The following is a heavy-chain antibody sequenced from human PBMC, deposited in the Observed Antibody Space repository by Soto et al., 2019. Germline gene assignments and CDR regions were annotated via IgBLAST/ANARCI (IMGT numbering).Heavy chain of an antibody. J-gene: IGHJ5*02. Sequence: SETLSLTCTVSGGSISSGGYYWSWIRQHPGKGLEWIVYIYYSGSTYYNPSLKSRVTISVDTSKHQFSLKLSSVTAEDTAVYYCARLAGKPLPSNWFDPWGQGTLVTVSS. D-gene: IGHD6-19*01. V-gene: IGHV4-31*03. CDR3: ARLAGKPLPSNWFDP. CDR1: GGSISSGGYY. CDR2: IYYSGST.